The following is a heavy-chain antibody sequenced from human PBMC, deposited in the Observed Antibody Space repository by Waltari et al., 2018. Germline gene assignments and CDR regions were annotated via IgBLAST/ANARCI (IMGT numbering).Heavy chain of an antibody. V-gene: IGHV3-33*01. Sequence: QVQLVESGGGVVQPGRSLRLSCAASGFTFSSYGMHWVRKAPGQGLEWVAVIWYDGSNKYYADSVKGRFTISRDNSKNTLYLQMNSLRAEDTAVYYCARDYVGYCSGGSCSSGMDVWGQGTTVTVSS. CDR3: ARDYVGYCSGGSCSSGMDV. D-gene: IGHD2-15*01. J-gene: IGHJ6*02. CDR1: GFTFSSYG. CDR2: IWYDGSNK.